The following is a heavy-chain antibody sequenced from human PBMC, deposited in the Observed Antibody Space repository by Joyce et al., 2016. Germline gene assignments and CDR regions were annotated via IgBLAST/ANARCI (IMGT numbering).Heavy chain of an antibody. V-gene: IGHV4-4*02. CDR2: IYLGGST. Sequence: QVQLQESGPGLVKPSGTLSLTCAVSGGSISSAHWWSWVRQPPGKGLEWIGEIYLGGSTTYNTSLMSRGTISVDKSKNQLSRKMNSVTAADTAVYYCARNGAYSQDSWGQGTLVTVSS. CDR3: ARNGAYSQDS. CDR1: GGSISSAHW. D-gene: IGHD5-12*01. J-gene: IGHJ5*01.